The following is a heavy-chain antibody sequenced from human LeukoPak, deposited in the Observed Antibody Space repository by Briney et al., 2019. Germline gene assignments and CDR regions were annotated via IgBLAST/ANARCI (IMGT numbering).Heavy chain of an antibody. V-gene: IGHV4-59*01. J-gene: IGHJ4*02. D-gene: IGHD3-10*01. Sequence: SETLSLTCTVSGGSISSYYWSWIRRPPGKGLEWIGYIYYSGSTNYIPSLKSRVTISVDKSKNQFSLKLSSVTAADTAVYYCARHMVRGDIIGALDYWGQGTLVTVSS. CDR3: ARHMVRGDIIGALDY. CDR2: IYYSGST. CDR1: GGSISSYY.